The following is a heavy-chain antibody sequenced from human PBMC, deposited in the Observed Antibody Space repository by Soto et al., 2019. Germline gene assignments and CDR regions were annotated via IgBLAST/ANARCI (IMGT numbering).Heavy chain of an antibody. D-gene: IGHD3-22*01. Sequence: QVQLVESGGGVVQPGKSLRLSCAASGFSFSSYGMHWVRQAPGKGLEWVAVIWYDGSNEDYADSVKGRFAISRDNSKNTLYLQRNSLRADDTAVYYCARDRDYYDNSGYALDIWGQGTVVTVSS. CDR2: IWYDGSNE. V-gene: IGHV3-33*01. CDR1: GFSFSSYG. CDR3: ARDRDYYDNSGYALDI. J-gene: IGHJ3*02.